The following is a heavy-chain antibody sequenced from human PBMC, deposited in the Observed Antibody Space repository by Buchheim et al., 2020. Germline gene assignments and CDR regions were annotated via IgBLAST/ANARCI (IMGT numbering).Heavy chain of an antibody. V-gene: IGHV3-7*04. D-gene: IGHD4-11*01. Sequence: VQLVESGGGLVKPGGSLRLSCAASGFMFSTYWMSWVRQAPGKGLEWVANIKQDGSEKNYVDSVEGRFTISRDNAKNSLDLQMNSLRVEDTGVYFCVRASSTVRAYYYGMDVWGQGTT. CDR2: IKQDGSEK. CDR1: GFMFSTYW. J-gene: IGHJ6*02. CDR3: VRASSTVRAYYYGMDV.